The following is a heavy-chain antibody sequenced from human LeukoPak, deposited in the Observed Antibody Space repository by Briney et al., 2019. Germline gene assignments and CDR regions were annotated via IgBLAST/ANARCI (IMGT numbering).Heavy chain of an antibody. D-gene: IGHD3-10*01. CDR3: ASSTSYYYGSGSFYGMDV. CDR1: GFTFSSYS. CDR2: ISSSSSYI. J-gene: IGHJ6*04. Sequence: GGSLRLSCAASGFTFSSYSMNWVRQAPGKGLEWVSSISSSSSYIYYADSVKGRFTISRDNAKNSLYQQMNSLRAEDTAVYYCASSTSYYYGSGSFYGMDVWGKGTTVTVSS. V-gene: IGHV3-21*01.